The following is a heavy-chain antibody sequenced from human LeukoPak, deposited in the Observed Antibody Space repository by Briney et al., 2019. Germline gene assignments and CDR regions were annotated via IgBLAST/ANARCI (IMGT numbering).Heavy chain of an antibody. D-gene: IGHD4-23*01. CDR3: AKDLGDYDGNSDLNY. CDR2: ISYDGSNK. Sequence: GGSLRLSCAASGFAFSNYDMHWVRQAPGKGLEWVAVISYDGSNKYYADSVKGRFTISRDNSKNTLYLQMNSLRAEDTAVYYCAKDLGDYDGNSDLNYWGQGTLVTVSS. J-gene: IGHJ4*02. V-gene: IGHV3-30*18. CDR1: GFAFSNYD.